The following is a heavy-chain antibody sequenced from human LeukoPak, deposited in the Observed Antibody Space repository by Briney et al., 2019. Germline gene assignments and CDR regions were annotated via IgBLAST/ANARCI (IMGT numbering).Heavy chain of an antibody. CDR1: GGSISSGGYS. J-gene: IGHJ4*02. CDR3: ARQYGPGYSSTWYFDY. CDR2: IYDSGNT. D-gene: IGHD6-13*01. V-gene: IGHV4-39*01. Sequence: PSETLSLTCAVSGGSISSGGYSWGWIRQPPGKGLDWIGNIYDSGNTYYNPSLKSRVTISVDTSKNQFSLKLNSVTAADTAVYYCARQYGPGYSSTWYFDYWGQGTLVTVSS.